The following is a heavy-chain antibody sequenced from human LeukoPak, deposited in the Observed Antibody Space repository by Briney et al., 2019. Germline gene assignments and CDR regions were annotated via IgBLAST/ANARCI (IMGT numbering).Heavy chain of an antibody. Sequence: GGSLRLSCAASGFTFSSYAMTWVRQAPGKGLEWVSTITGSGGTTYYADSVKGRFTISRDKFRNTLHLQMNSLRAEDTAVYYCAKDSLTAPRYFDYWGQGTLVTVSS. V-gene: IGHV3-23*01. CDR2: ITGSGGTT. CDR3: AKDSLTAPRYFDY. J-gene: IGHJ4*02. D-gene: IGHD3-16*02. CDR1: GFTFSSYA.